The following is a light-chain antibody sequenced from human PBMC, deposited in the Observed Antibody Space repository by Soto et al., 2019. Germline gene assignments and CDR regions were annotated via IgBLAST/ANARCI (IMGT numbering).Light chain of an antibody. CDR1: SIDAGSYNL. J-gene: IGLJ1*01. Sequence: QSVLTQPASVSGSPGQSITISCTGTSIDAGSYNLVSWYQQHPGKAPKLMIYEGSKRPLGVSNRFSDSQSGNTASLTISGLQAEDEADYYCSSYIPRSTFYAFGTGTKVTVL. V-gene: IGLV2-23*01. CDR2: EGS. CDR3: SSYIPRSTFYA.